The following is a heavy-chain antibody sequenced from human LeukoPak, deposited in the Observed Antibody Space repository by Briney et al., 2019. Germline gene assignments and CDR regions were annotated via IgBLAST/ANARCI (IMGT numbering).Heavy chain of an antibody. CDR3: AKRSGDSSGWLDS. CDR1: GFTFSMYG. J-gene: IGHJ4*02. V-gene: IGHV3-23*01. CDR2: ITGSGGNT. Sequence: GGSLRLSCEASGFTFSMYGMKWVRQAPGKGLEWVSAITGSGGNTYCADSVKGRFTISRDNSKNTLYMQINSLRAEDTALYYGAKRSGDSSGWLDSWGQGTLVTVSS. D-gene: IGHD6-19*01.